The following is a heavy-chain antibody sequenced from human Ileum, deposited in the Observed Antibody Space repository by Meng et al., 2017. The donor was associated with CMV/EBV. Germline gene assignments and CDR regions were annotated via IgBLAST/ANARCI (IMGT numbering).Heavy chain of an antibody. V-gene: IGHV4-59*10. CDR3: ARSGLRGIYVDY. J-gene: IGHJ4*02. CDR2: ISTSGSD. CDR1: GDFANNFY. D-gene: IGHD4-17*01. Sequence: QVQLRRGGAGLLKPSETLSLPCTVSGDFANNFYWSWIRQPAGKGLQWIGRISTSGSDNYNPSLKSRVTMSVDTSKKQFSLKLSSVTAADTAVYYCARSGLRGIYVDYWGQGTLVTVSS.